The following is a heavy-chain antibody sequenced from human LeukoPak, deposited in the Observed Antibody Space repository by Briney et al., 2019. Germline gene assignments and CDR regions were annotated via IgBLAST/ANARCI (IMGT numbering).Heavy chain of an antibody. Sequence: SETLSLTCTVSGGSISSYYWSWIRQPPGKGLEWIGYIYYSGSTNYNPSLKSRVTISVDTSKNQFSLKLSSVTAADTAVYYCCGWLLPNYFDYWGQGTLVTVSS. CDR2: IYYSGST. V-gene: IGHV4-59*08. CDR1: GGSISSYY. CDR3: CGWLLPNYFDY. D-gene: IGHD3-22*01. J-gene: IGHJ4*02.